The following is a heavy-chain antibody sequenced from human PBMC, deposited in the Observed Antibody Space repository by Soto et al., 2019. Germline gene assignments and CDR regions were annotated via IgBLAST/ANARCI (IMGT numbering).Heavy chain of an antibody. V-gene: IGHV5-51*01. CDR1: GYSFTSYW. D-gene: IGHD5-12*01. CDR3: ARKSGYTRNDHDWFDP. CDR2: IYPGDSDT. J-gene: IGHJ5*02. Sequence: GESLKISCKGSGYSFTSYWIGWVRQMPGKGLEWMGIIYPGDSDTRYSPSFQGQVTISADKSISTAYLQWSSLKASDTAMYYCARKSGYTRNDHDWFDPWGQGTLVTVSS.